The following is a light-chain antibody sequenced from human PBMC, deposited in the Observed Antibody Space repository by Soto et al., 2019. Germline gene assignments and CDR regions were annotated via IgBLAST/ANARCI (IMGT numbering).Light chain of an antibody. CDR1: SSNIGAGYD. CDR3: QSYDSSLSAAV. CDR2: GNS. J-gene: IGLJ2*01. V-gene: IGLV1-40*01. Sequence: QSVLTQPPSVSGAPGQKVIISCTVSSSNIGAGYDVHWYQQLPGTAPKLLIYGNSNRPSGVPDRLSGSKSGTSASLAITGLQVEDEADYYCQSYDSSLSAAVFGGGTKVTVL.